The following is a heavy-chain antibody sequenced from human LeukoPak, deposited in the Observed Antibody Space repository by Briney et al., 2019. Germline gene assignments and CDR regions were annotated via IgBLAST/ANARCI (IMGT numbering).Heavy chain of an antibody. J-gene: IGHJ4*02. D-gene: IGHD1-26*01. CDR1: GYTFSRYG. CDR3: ARETEKSLDWEYYFDY. Sequence: GASVKVSCKASGYTFSRYGFNWVRQAPGQGLEWMGWINPNSGGTNYAQKFQGRVTMTRDTSISTAYMELSRLRSDDTAVYYCARETEKSLDWEYYFDYWGQGTLVTVSS. V-gene: IGHV1-2*02. CDR2: INPNSGGT.